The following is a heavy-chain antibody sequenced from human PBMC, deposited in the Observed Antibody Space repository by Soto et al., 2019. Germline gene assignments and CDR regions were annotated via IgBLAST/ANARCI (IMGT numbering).Heavy chain of an antibody. J-gene: IGHJ4*02. CDR2: ISYDGSNK. CDR1: GFTFSSYG. Sequence: QVQLVESGGGVVQPGRSLRLSCAASGFTFSSYGMHWVRQAPGKGLEWVAVISYDGSNKYYADSVKGRFTISRDNSKNTLYLQMNSLRAEGTAVYYCATITGYYDGSGYDYWGQGTLVTVSS. D-gene: IGHD3-22*01. V-gene: IGHV3-30*03. CDR3: ATITGYYDGSGYDY.